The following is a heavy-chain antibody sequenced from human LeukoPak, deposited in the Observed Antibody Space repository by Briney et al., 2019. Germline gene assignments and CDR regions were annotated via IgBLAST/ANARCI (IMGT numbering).Heavy chain of an antibody. Sequence: SQTLSLTCTVSGGSISSGGYYWSWIRQPPGKGLEWIGCIYHSGSTYYNPSLKSRVTISVDRSKNQFSLKLSSVTAADTAVYYCARAVPYSSGIDYWGQGTLVTVSS. D-gene: IGHD6-19*01. V-gene: IGHV4-30-2*01. CDR1: GGSISSGGYY. J-gene: IGHJ4*02. CDR3: ARAVPYSSGIDY. CDR2: IYHSGST.